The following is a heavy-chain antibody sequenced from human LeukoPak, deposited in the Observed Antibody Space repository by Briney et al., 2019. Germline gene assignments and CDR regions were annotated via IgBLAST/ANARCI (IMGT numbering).Heavy chain of an antibody. J-gene: IGHJ5*02. CDR3: ARDRPHNWFDP. CDR1: GFTFSDRW. CDR2: IDTDGSTT. V-gene: IGHV3-74*01. Sequence: GGSLRLSCGASGFTFSDRWMHWVRQAPGKGLVWVSGIDTDGSTTRYADSVKGRFTISRDNAKNTLYLQMNTLRAEDTAVYYCARDRPHNWFDPWGQGTLVTVSS.